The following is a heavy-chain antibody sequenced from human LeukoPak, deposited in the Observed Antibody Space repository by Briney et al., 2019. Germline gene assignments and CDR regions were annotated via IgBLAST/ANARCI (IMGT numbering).Heavy chain of an antibody. CDR2: IYTSGST. D-gene: IGHD3-3*01. CDR3: ARASPHYYDFWSGYAFDI. Sequence: PSETLSLTCAVYGGSFSGYYWSWIRQPAGKGLEWIGRIYTSGSTNYNPSLKSRVTMSVDTSKNQFSLKLSSVTAADTAVYYCARASPHYYDFWSGYAFDIWGQGTMVTVSS. CDR1: GGSFSGYY. V-gene: IGHV4-59*10. J-gene: IGHJ3*02.